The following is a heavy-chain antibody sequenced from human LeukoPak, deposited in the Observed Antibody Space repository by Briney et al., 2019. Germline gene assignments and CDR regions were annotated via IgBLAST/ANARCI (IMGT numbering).Heavy chain of an antibody. Sequence: PSETLSLTCAVYGGSFSGYYWSWIRRPPGKGLEWIGEINHSGSTNYNPSLKSRVTISVDTSKNQFSLKLSSVTAADTAVYYCARKTRLSGWYFGAFWFDPWGQGTLVTVSS. J-gene: IGHJ5*02. CDR3: ARKTRLSGWYFGAFWFDP. CDR2: INHSGST. V-gene: IGHV4-34*01. D-gene: IGHD6-19*01. CDR1: GGSFSGYY.